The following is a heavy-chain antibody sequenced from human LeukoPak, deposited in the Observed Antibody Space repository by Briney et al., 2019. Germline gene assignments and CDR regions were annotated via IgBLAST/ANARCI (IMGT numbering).Heavy chain of an antibody. D-gene: IGHD1-26*01. V-gene: IGHV3-49*04. CDR2: IGSKAYGGTT. CDR3: TRVSGGSYYRLDI. CDR1: GFTFGDFA. J-gene: IGHJ3*02. Sequence: GGSLRLSCTASGFTFGDFALSWVRQAPGKGLEWVGFIGSKAYGGTTAYAASVKGRFTISRDDSKSIASLQMNSLKTEDTAVYYCTRVSGGSYYRLDIWGQGTMVTVSS.